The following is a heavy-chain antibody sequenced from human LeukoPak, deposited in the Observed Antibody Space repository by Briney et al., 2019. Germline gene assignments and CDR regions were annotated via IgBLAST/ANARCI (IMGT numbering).Heavy chain of an antibody. CDR1: GFTFSRYW. V-gene: IGHV3-21*01. CDR3: ARDHFVVVPAANYEFDY. J-gene: IGHJ4*02. Sequence: PGGSLRLSCADSGFTFSRYWMHWVRQTPGKGLEWVSSISSSSSYIYYADSVKGRFTISRDNAKNSLYLQMNSLRAEDTAVYYCARDHFVVVPAANYEFDYWGQGTLVTVSS. D-gene: IGHD2-2*01. CDR2: ISSSSSYI.